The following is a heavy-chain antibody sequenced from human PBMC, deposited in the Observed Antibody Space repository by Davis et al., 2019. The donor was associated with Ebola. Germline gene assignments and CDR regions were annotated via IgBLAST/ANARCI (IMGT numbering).Heavy chain of an antibody. CDR1: GFTFSSYG. CDR2: IKSKTDGGTT. Sequence: PGGSLRLSCAASGFTFSSYGMNWVRQAPGKGLEWVGRIKSKTDGGTTDYAAPVKGRFTISRDDSKNTLYLQMNSLKTEDTAVYYCTTDLIRPPIVVDSYFDYWGQGTLVTVSS. V-gene: IGHV3-15*07. D-gene: IGHD3-22*01. J-gene: IGHJ4*02. CDR3: TTDLIRPPIVVDSYFDY.